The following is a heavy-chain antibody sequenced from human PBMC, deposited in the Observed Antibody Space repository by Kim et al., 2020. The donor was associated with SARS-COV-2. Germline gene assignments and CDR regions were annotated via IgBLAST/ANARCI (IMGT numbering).Heavy chain of an antibody. Sequence: SLKSRVTISVDKSKNQFSLKLSSVTAADTAVYYCARALVGANDYYYGMDVWGQGTTVTVSS. CDR3: ARALVGANDYYYGMDV. J-gene: IGHJ6*02. D-gene: IGHD1-26*01. V-gene: IGHV4-4*02.